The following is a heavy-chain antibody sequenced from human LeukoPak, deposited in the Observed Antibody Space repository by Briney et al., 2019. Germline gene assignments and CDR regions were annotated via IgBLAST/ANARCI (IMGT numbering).Heavy chain of an antibody. CDR3: ARESDFWSGQDY. CDR1: GGSISSYY. V-gene: IGHV4-59*01. J-gene: IGHJ4*02. CDR2: IYYSGST. D-gene: IGHD3-3*01. Sequence: SETLSLTCTVSGGSISSYYWSWIRQPPGKGLEWIGYIYYSGSTNYNPSLKSRVTISVDTSKNQFSLKLSSVTAADTAVYYCARESDFWSGQDYWGRGTLVTVSS.